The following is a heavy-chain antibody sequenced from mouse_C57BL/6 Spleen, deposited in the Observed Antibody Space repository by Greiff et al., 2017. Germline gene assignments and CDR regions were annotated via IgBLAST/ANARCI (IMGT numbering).Heavy chain of an antibody. CDR3: ASTAQVYYAMDY. Sequence: QVQLKESGPGLVQPSQSLSITCTVSGFSLTSYGVHWVRQSPGKGLEWLGVIWSGGSTDYNAAFISRLSISKDNSKSQVFFKMNSLQADDTAIYYCASTAQVYYAMDYWGQGTSVTVSS. J-gene: IGHJ4*01. V-gene: IGHV2-2*01. D-gene: IGHD3-2*02. CDR1: GFSLTSYG. CDR2: IWSGGST.